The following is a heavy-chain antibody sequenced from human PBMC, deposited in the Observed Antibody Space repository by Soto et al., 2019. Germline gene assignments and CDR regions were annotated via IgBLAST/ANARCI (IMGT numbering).Heavy chain of an antibody. CDR1: GGSISSYY. CDR2: INHSGST. J-gene: IGHJ6*02. Sequence: SETLSLTCTVSGGSISSYYWSWIRQPPGKGLEWIGEINHSGSTNYNPSLKSRVTISVDTSKNQFSLKLSSVTAADTAVYYCARGQVASLRGGMDVWGQGTTVTVSS. V-gene: IGHV4-34*01. CDR3: ARGQVASLRGGMDV. D-gene: IGHD5-12*01.